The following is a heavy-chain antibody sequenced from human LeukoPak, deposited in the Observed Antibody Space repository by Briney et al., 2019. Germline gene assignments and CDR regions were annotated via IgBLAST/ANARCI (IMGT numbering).Heavy chain of an antibody. Sequence: ASVKVSCKASGYTFTSYDINWVRQATGQGLEWMGWMNPNSGNTGYAQKFQGRVTMTRNTSISTAYMELSSLRSEDTAVYYCARGVLLRTINWFDPWGQGTLVTVSS. V-gene: IGHV1-8*01. CDR1: GYTFTSYD. CDR2: MNPNSGNT. CDR3: ARGVLLRTINWFDP. J-gene: IGHJ5*02. D-gene: IGHD3-10*01.